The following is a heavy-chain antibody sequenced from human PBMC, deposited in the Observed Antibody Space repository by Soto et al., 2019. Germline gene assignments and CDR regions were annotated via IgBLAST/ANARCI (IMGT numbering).Heavy chain of an antibody. V-gene: IGHV3-53*01. CDR1: GFTVSNNY. D-gene: IGHD2-21*02. CDR3: ARGSKVVTPYY. CDR2: IYSGGST. J-gene: IGHJ4*02. Sequence: EVQLVESGGGLIQPGGSLRLSCAASGFTVSNNYMNWVRQAPGKGLEWVSVIYSGGSTYYADSVKGRFTISRDNSENTVYLQMNSLRAEDTAVYYCARGSKVVTPYYWGQGTLVTVSS.